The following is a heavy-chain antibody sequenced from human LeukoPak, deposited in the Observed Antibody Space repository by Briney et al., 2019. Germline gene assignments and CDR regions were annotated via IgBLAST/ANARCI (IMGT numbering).Heavy chain of an antibody. CDR1: GFTFSSYA. J-gene: IGHJ4*02. Sequence: PGGSLRLSCAASGFTFSSYAMSWVRQAPGKGLEWVSPLTGTGGDTYYADSVRGRFSISRDNSKNTLWLQMNSLRAEDTALYYCAKGLREYCSSTSCYEFTFDSWGQGTQLTVSS. CDR2: LTGTGGDT. V-gene: IGHV3-23*01. D-gene: IGHD2-2*01. CDR3: AKGLREYCSSTSCYEFTFDS.